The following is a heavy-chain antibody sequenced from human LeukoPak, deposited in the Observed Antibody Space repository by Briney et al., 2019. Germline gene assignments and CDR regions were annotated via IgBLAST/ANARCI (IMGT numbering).Heavy chain of an antibody. J-gene: IGHJ4*02. CDR3: ARDVGNFEY. V-gene: IGHV3-74*01. Sequence: GGSLRLSCAASGFTFSSYWMHWVRQAPGTGLVWVSRINSDGISTGYADSVKGRFTVSRDNAKKTLYLQMNSLRAEDTAVYYCARDVGNFEYWGQGTLVTVSS. CDR2: INSDGIST. CDR1: GFTFSSYW.